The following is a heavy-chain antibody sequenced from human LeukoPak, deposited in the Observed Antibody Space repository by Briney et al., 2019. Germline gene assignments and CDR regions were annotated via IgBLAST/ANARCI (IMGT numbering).Heavy chain of an antibody. D-gene: IGHD2-8*02. CDR2: ISSSSTYI. CDR1: GFTFSNYN. J-gene: IGHJ4*02. Sequence: GGSLRLSCVASGFTFSNYNMNWVRQAPGKGLEWVSSISSSSTYIYYADSVRGRFTISRDSARNSLYLQMNSLRDEDTAVYYCARDETGVGSGGIDFWGQGTLVTVSS. V-gene: IGHV3-21*01. CDR3: ARDETGVGSGGIDF.